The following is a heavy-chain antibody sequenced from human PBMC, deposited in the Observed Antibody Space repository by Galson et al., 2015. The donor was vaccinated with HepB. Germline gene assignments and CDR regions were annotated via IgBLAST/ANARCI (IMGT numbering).Heavy chain of an antibody. Sequence: SLRLSCAASGFTLSAFWMNWVRQAPGKGLEWVAIIKQDGSEKHYVDSVKGRFTVSRDNAKNSLHLQMNSLTAEDTAVYYCVRSSGYVLDFWGQGTPVTVSS. V-gene: IGHV3-7*03. CDR2: IKQDGSEK. J-gene: IGHJ4*02. D-gene: IGHD5-12*01. CDR1: GFTLSAFW. CDR3: VRSSGYVLDF.